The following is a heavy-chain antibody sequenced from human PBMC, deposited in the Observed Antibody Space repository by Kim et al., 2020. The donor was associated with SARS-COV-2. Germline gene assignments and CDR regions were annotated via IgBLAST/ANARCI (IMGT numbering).Heavy chain of an antibody. D-gene: IGHD1-26*01. J-gene: IGHJ4*02. CDR2: IWYDGSNK. Sequence: GGSLRLSCAASGFTFSSYGMHWVRQAPGKGLEWVAVIWYDGSNKYYADSVKGRFTISRDNSKNTLYLQMNSLRAEDTAVYYCAKEDSGSYPDYWGQGTLVTVSS. CDR3: AKEDSGSYPDY. CDR1: GFTFSSYG. V-gene: IGHV3-33*06.